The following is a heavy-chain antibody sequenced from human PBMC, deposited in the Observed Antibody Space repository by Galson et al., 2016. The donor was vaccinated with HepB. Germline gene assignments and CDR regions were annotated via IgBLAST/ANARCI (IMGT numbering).Heavy chain of an antibody. Sequence: SLRLSCAASGFSFSNSGMSWVRQAPGRGLEWVSGITCSGDATHYADFVKGRFTISRDNSKNTLYVQMSSLNSEDTAVYYCARVSVVRRYFDLWGRGTLVTVSS. D-gene: IGHD3-22*01. V-gene: IGHV3-23*01. CDR2: ITCSGDAT. CDR1: GFSFSNSG. CDR3: ARVSVVRRYFDL. J-gene: IGHJ2*01.